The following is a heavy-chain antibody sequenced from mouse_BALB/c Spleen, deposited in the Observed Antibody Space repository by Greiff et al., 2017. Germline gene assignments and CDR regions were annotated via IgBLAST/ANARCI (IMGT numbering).Heavy chain of an antibody. D-gene: IGHD1-2*01. CDR3: ARDTTATGDY. J-gene: IGHJ2*01. V-gene: IGHV5-6-5*01. CDR2: ISSGGST. Sequence: DVKLVESGGGLVKPGGSLKLSCAASGFTFSSYAMSWVRQTPEKRLEWVASISSGGSTYYPDSVKGRFTISRDNARNILYLQMSSLRSEDTAMYYCARDTTATGDYWGQGTTLTVSS. CDR1: GFTFSSYA.